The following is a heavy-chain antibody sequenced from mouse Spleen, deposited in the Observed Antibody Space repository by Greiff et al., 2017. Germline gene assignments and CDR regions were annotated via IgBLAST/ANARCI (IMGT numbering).Heavy chain of an antibody. CDR1: GYTFTEYT. V-gene: IGHV1-62-2*01. Sequence: QVQLKQSGAELVKPGASVKLSCKASGYTFTEYTIHWVKQRSGQGLEWIGWFYPGSGSIKYNEKFKDKATLTADKSSSTVYMELSRLRSEDSAVYFCARHEGNYGSSGDYFDYWGQGTTLTVSS. D-gene: IGHD1-1*01. CDR3: ARHEGNYGSSGDYFDY. CDR2: FYPGSGSI. J-gene: IGHJ2*01.